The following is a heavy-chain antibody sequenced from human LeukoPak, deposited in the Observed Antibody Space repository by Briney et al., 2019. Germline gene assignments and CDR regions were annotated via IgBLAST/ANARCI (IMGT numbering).Heavy chain of an antibody. CDR3: ARDYYGSGSYWT. J-gene: IGHJ4*02. CDR2: IYYSGST. V-gene: IGHV4-30-4*01. CDR1: GGAISSGDYY. D-gene: IGHD3-10*01. Sequence: SETRSLTGTVSGGAISSGDYYGSWIRQPPGKGLEWIGYIYYSGSTYYNPSLKSRVTISVDTSKKQISLKLNSVTAADTAVYYCARDYYGSGSYWTWGQGTLVTVSS.